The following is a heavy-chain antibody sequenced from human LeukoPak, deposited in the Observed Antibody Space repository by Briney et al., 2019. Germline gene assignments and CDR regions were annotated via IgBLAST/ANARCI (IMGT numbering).Heavy chain of an antibody. J-gene: IGHJ3*02. V-gene: IGHV1-69*05. CDR2: IIPIFGTA. CDR1: GGTFSSYA. D-gene: IGHD2-2*01. Sequence: SVKVSCKASGGTFSSYAISWVRQAPGQGLEWMGGIIPIFGTANYAQKFQGRVTITTDESTSTAYVELSSLRSEDTAVYYCARGRYCSSTSCQGAFDIWGQGTMVTVSS. CDR3: ARGRYCSSTSCQGAFDI.